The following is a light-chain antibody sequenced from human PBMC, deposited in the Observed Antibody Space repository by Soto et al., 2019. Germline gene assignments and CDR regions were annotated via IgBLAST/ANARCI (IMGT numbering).Light chain of an antibody. CDR1: QSVSSSY. CDR3: QQYVSSPQT. J-gene: IGKJ1*01. V-gene: IGKV3-20*01. CDR2: GAS. Sequence: ERVMTQSPASLSVSPGVRATLCCRASQSVSSSYLAWYQQKPGQAPRLLIYGASNRATGIPDRFSGSGSGTDFTLTISRLEPEDFAMYFCQQYVSSPQTFGQGTKVDI.